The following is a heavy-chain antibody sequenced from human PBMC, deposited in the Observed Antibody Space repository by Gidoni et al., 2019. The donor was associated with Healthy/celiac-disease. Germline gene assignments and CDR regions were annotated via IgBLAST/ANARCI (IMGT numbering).Heavy chain of an antibody. CDR3: ASTNSSSWYGVFGFGDNWFDP. V-gene: IGHV1-69*06. CDR2: IIPIFGTA. J-gene: IGHJ5*02. D-gene: IGHD6-13*01. Sequence: QVQLVQSGAEVKKPGSSVKVSCKASGGTFSSYAISWVRQAPGQGLEWMGGIIPIFGTANYAQKFQGRVTITADKSTSTAYMELSSLRSEDTAVYYCASTNSSSWYGVFGFGDNWFDPWGQGTLVTVSS. CDR1: GGTFSSYA.